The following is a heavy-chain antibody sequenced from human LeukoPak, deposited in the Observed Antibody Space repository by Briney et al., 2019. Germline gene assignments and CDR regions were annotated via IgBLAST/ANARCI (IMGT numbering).Heavy chain of an antibody. J-gene: IGHJ4*02. V-gene: IGHV3-48*03. Sequence: GGSLRLSCAASGFTFSSYEMNWVRQAPGKGLEWVSYISSSGSTIYYADSVKGRFNISRDNANNSLFLQMNSLRAEDTAVYYCARLNTAVALYNFDYWGQGTLVTVSS. CDR2: ISSSGSTI. CDR1: GFTFSSYE. D-gene: IGHD5-18*01. CDR3: ARLNTAVALYNFDY.